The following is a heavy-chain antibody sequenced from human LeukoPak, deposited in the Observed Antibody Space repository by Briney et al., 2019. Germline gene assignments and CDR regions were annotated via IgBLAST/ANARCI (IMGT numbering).Heavy chain of an antibody. J-gene: IGHJ6*02. CDR3: ARDCSSTSCYYYYYGMDV. V-gene: IGHV1-18*01. CDR2: ISAYNGNT. Sequence: GASVKVSCKASGYTFTSYGIGWVRQAPGQGLEWMGWISAYNGNTNYAQKLQGRVTMTTDTSTSTAYMELRSLRSDDTAVYYCARDCSSTSCYYYYYGMDVWGQGTTVTVSS. D-gene: IGHD2-2*01. CDR1: GYTFTSYG.